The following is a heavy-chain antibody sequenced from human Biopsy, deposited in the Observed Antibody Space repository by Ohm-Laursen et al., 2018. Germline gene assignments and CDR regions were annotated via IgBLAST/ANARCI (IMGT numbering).Heavy chain of an antibody. J-gene: IGHJ1*01. CDR3: ATKLTGYFHH. CDR1: GGTFSNYG. D-gene: IGHD3-9*01. V-gene: IGHV1-69*06. CDR2: DIPILGTG. Sequence: SVKVSCKVPGGTFSNYGVNWVRQAPGQGLEWLGGDIPILGTGNYAQKFQDRVTVAADTSTSTATMELRSLRSDDTAVYYCATKLTGYFHHWGQGTLVIVSS.